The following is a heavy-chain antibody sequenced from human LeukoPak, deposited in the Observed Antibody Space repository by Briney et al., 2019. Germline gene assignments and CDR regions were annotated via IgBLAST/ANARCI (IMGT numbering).Heavy chain of an antibody. D-gene: IGHD3-10*01. CDR1: GYSFTSYW. J-gene: IGHJ5*02. Sequence: GESLKISCKGSGYSFTSYWIGWVRQMPGKGLEWMGIIYPGDSDTRYSPSFQGQVTISADKSISTAYLQWSSLKASDTAIYYCARLFGSGSYYGIWFDPWGQGTLVTVSS. V-gene: IGHV5-51*01. CDR2: IYPGDSDT. CDR3: ARLFGSGSYYGIWFDP.